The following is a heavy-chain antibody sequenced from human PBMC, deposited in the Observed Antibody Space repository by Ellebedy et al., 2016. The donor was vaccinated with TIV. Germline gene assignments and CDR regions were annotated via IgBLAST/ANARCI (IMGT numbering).Heavy chain of an antibody. V-gene: IGHV3-7*03. D-gene: IGHD2-15*01. CDR1: GFTFSRYW. J-gene: IGHJ6*02. CDR3: ARGHCSGSSCLYYYYGMDV. CDR2: IRQDGSDK. Sequence: GGSLRLSCAASGFTFSRYWMNWVRRAPGKGLEWVANIRQDGSDKDYVDSVKGRFTASRDNAKNSLYLQMNSLRAEDTAVYYCARGHCSGSSCLYYYYGMDVWGQGTTVTVSS.